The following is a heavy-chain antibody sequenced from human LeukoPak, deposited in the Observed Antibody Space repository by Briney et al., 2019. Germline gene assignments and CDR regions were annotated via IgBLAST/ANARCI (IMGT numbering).Heavy chain of an antibody. D-gene: IGHD3-22*01. V-gene: IGHV4-34*01. J-gene: IGHJ4*02. CDR3: ARSYYYDSNIDY. Sequence: SETLSLTCAVYGGSFSGYYWSWIRQPPGKGLEWIGEINHSGSTDYNPSLKSRVTISVDTSKNQSSLKLSSVTAADTAVYYCARSYYYDSNIDYWGQGTLVTVSS. CDR1: GGSFSGYY. CDR2: INHSGST.